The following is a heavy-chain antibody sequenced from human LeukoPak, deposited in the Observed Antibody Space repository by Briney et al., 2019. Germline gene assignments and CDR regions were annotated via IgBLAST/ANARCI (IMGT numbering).Heavy chain of an antibody. J-gene: IGHJ6*02. V-gene: IGHV4-30-4*01. Sequence: SETLSLTCTVSGASIRSGDYYWSWIRQPPGKGLEWIGYIYDSGSTYYNPSLRSRVTISVDTSKNQFSLKLSSVTAADTAVYYCARENVVVPAAPYGMDVWGQGTTVTVSS. D-gene: IGHD2-2*01. CDR2: IYDSGST. CDR1: GASIRSGDYY. CDR3: ARENVVVPAAPYGMDV.